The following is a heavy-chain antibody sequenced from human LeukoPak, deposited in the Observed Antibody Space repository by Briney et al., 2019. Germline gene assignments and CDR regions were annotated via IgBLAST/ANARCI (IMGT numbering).Heavy chain of an antibody. V-gene: IGHV1-2*02. CDR2: INPNSGGT. CDR3: ARDYLVATRDYYYYYGMDV. J-gene: IGHJ6*02. Sequence: ASVKVSCKASGYTFTGYYMHWVRQAPGQGLEWMGWINPNSGGTNYAQKFQGRVTMTRDTSISTAYMELSRLRSDDTAVYYCARDYLVATRDYYYYYGMDVWGQGTTVTVSS. CDR1: GYTFTGYY. D-gene: IGHD5-24*01.